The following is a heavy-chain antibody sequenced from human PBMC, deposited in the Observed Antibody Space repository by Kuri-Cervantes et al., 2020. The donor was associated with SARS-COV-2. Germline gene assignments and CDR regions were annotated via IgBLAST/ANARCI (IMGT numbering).Heavy chain of an antibody. V-gene: IGHV3-64D*09. J-gene: IGHJ6*02. D-gene: IGHD1-20*01. Sequence: SCKASGYTFNSYAMHWVRQAPGKGLEYVSAISSNGGSTYYADSVKGRFTISRDNSKNTLYLQMSSLRAEDTAVYYCVKVGYNWNRYYYYGMDVWGQGTTVTVSS. CDR2: ISSNGGST. CDR1: GYTFNSYA. CDR3: VKVGYNWNRYYYYGMDV.